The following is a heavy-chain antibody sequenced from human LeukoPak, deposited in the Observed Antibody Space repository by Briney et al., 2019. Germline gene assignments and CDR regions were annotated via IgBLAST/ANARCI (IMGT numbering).Heavy chain of an antibody. CDR3: ARVNGYCSSISCFLDY. CDR1: GGTFSSHV. D-gene: IGHD2-2*01. Sequence: SVKVSCKTSGGTFSSHVINWVRQAPGQGLEWMGGIIPIFGTANYAQKFQGRVTITADKFTNKVYMELSSLRSDDTAIYFCARVNGYCSSISCFLDYWGQGTLVTVSS. J-gene: IGHJ4*02. V-gene: IGHV1-69*06. CDR2: IIPIFGTA.